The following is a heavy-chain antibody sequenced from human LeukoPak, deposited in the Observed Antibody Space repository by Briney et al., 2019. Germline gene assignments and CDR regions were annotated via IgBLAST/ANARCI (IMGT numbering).Heavy chain of an antibody. CDR3: ATRRGQQLVPAGGTYYFDY. D-gene: IGHD6-13*01. CDR1: GYTLTELS. J-gene: IGHJ4*02. V-gene: IGHV1-24*01. Sequence: ASVKVSCKVSGYTLTELSMHWVRQAPGKGLEWMGGFDPEDGETIYAQKFQGRVTMTEDSSTDTAYMELSSLRSEDTAVYYCATRRGQQLVPAGGTYYFDYWGQGTLVTVSS. CDR2: FDPEDGET.